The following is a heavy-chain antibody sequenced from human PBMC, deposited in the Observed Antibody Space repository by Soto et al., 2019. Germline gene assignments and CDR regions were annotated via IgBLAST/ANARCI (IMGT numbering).Heavy chain of an antibody. J-gene: IGHJ4*02. CDR2: IYYSGST. V-gene: IGHV4-30-4*01. D-gene: IGHD6-19*01. CDR3: ARSLYSSGSNASYYFDY. Sequence: SETLSLTCTVSGGSISSGDYYWSWIRQPPGKGLEWIGYIYYSGSTYYNPSLKSRVTISVDTSKNQFSLKLSSVTAADTAVYYCARSLYSSGSNASYYFDYWGQGTLVTVSS. CDR1: GGSISSGDYY.